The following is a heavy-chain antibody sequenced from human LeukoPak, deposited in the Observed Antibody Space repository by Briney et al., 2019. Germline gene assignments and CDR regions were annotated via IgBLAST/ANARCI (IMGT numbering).Heavy chain of an antibody. D-gene: IGHD3-3*01. CDR2: ISGSAITT. CDR1: GFTLSSYA. CDR3: AKDRIWDFWSGYYSTLDY. J-gene: IGHJ4*02. V-gene: IGHV3-23*01. Sequence: GGSLRLSCTASGFTLSSYAMSWVRQAPGKGLEWVSTISGSAITTYYADSVTGRFTISRDNSKNTLYLQMNSLRAEDTAVYYCAKDRIWDFWSGYYSTLDYWGQGTLVTVSS.